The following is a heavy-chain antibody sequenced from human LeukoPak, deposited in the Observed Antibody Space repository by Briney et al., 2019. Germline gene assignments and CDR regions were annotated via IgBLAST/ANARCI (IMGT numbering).Heavy chain of an antibody. V-gene: IGHV4-38-2*01. CDR1: GYPLTTGYS. D-gene: IGHD1-14*01. J-gene: IGHJ5*02. Sequence: PSETLSLTCAVYGYPLTTGYSWSCIRQTPGRGLEWIGTIHHTAFTVYSRSLKSRVTITVDTAKNHSSLTLRSVTGADTAVYYCARHGNHRYNRLDPWGQGIQVTVSS. CDR2: IHHTAFT. CDR3: ARHGNHRYNRLDP.